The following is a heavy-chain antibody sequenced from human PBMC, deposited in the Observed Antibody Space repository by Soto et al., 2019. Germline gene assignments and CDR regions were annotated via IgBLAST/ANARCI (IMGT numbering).Heavy chain of an antibody. CDR1: GFTVSSNY. D-gene: IGHD6-19*01. V-gene: IGHV3-66*01. Sequence: EVQLVESGGGLVQPGGSLRLSCAASGFTVSSNYVSWVRQAPGKGLEWVSVIYSGGSTYYADSVKGRFTISRDNSKNTLYLQMNSLRAEDTAVYYCARDGTHSVAGTADAFDIWGQGTMVTVSS. CDR3: ARDGTHSVAGTADAFDI. J-gene: IGHJ3*02. CDR2: IYSGGST.